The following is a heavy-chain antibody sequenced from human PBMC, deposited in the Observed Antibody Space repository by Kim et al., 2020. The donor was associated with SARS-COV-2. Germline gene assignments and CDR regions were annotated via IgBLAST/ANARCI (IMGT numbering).Heavy chain of an antibody. V-gene: IGHV3-33*01. CDR3: ARALYYSTADAFDL. D-gene: IGHD2-2*01. CDR1: GFIFSTYG. CDR2: IWYDEKSE. J-gene: IGHJ3*01. Sequence: GGALRLSCAASGFIFSTYGMHGVRQAPGNGLEWVAVIWYDEKSEYYADSVKGRFTISRDNSKGTGYLQINSLRAEDTAVYYWARALYYSTADAFDLWGQ.